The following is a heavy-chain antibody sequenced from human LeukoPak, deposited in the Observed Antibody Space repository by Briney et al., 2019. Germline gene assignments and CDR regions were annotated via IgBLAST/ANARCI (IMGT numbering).Heavy chain of an antibody. CDR1: GFTFSEYY. J-gene: IGHJ4*02. D-gene: IGHD3-16*01. Sequence: GGSLRLSCAASGFTFSEYYVSWIRQAPGKGLEWISYISASGSSIQYADSVKGRFTISRDNAKNSLFLQMNSLRAEDTAVYYCARTSSALLDYWGQGNLVTVSS. CDR3: ARTSSALLDY. CDR2: ISASGSSI. V-gene: IGHV3-11*04.